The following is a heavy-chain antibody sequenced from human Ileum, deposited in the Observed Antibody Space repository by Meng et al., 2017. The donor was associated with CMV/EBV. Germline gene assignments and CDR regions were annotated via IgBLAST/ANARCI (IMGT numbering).Heavy chain of an antibody. J-gene: IGHJ5*02. V-gene: IGHV3-21*01. CDR3: ARGPIVETPSSIPVWFDP. CDR2: ISTDTHYI. CDR1: GFSFSSYW. D-gene: IGHD2-2*02. Sequence: GESLKISCAASGFSFSSYWMTWVRQAPGKGLEWVSSISTDTHYIYYADSVKGRFAMSRDDAKSSIYLQMDSLRAGDTAVYFCARGPIVETPSSIPVWFDPWGQGTLVTVSS.